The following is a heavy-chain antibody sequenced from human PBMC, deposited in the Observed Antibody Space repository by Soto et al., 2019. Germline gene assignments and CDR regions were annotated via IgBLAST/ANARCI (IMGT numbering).Heavy chain of an antibody. J-gene: IGHJ6*02. Sequence: PGGSLRLSCAASGFTFSSYGMNWVRQAPGKGLEWVAVISYDGGNKYYADSVKGQFTISRDNSENMLYLQMNSLRAEDTAVYYCARDRGVATNYYYGMDVWGQGTTVTVSS. CDR3: ARDRGVATNYYYGMDV. CDR2: ISYDGGNK. CDR1: GFTFSSYG. D-gene: IGHD5-12*01. V-gene: IGHV3-30*03.